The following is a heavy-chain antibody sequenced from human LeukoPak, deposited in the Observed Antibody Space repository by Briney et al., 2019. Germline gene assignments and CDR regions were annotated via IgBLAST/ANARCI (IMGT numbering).Heavy chain of an antibody. Sequence: GGSLRLSCTASGFTFRSYSMEWVRPAAGKGLEWVSSISSGDTYIYYADSVKGRFPVSRDNAQTSLYLQMSGRSVEDTAVYYCARDLRAFCGGECAFHYWGQGTLVTVSS. CDR1: GFTFRSYS. V-gene: IGHV3-21*01. J-gene: IGHJ4*02. CDR3: ARDLRAFCGGECAFHY. D-gene: IGHD2-21*01. CDR2: ISSGDTYI.